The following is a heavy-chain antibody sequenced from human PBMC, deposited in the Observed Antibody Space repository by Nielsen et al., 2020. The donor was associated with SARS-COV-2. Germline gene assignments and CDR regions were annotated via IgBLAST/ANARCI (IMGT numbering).Heavy chain of an antibody. Sequence: GGSLRLSCAASGFTVSSNYMSWVRQAPGKGLEWVSVIYSGGSTYYTDSVKGRFTISRDNSKNTLYLQMNSLRAEDTAVYYCAREGTDSGTFDIWGQGTMVTVSS. CDR3: AREGTDSGTFDI. CDR2: IYSGGST. D-gene: IGHD2-21*02. J-gene: IGHJ3*02. V-gene: IGHV3-66*01. CDR1: GFTVSSNY.